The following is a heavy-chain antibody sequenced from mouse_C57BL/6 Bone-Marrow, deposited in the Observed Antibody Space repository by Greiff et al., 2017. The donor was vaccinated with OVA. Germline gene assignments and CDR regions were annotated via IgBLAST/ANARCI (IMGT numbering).Heavy chain of an antibody. D-gene: IGHD2-2*01. CDR3: AKSTMVTTPYAMDY. CDR2: ISYSGST. V-gene: IGHV3-8*01. J-gene: IGHJ4*01. Sequence: DVKLVESGPGLAKPSQTLSLPCSVTGYSITSDYWNWIRKFPGNKLEYMGYISYSGSTYYNPSLKSRISITRDTSKNQYYLQLNSVTTEDTATYYCAKSTMVTTPYAMDYWGQGTSVTVSS. CDR1: GYSITSDY.